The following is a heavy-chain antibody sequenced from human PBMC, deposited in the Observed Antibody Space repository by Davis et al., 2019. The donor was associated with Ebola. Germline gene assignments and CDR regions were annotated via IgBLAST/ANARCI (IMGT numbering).Heavy chain of an antibody. CDR2: IISNSGGT. CDR1: GYTFIDYN. J-gene: IGHJ4*02. Sequence: ASVKVSCKASGYTFIDYNMHWVRQAPGQGLEWMGRIISNSGGTNYAQKFQGRVTMTRDTSISTAYMELSRLRSEDTADYYCARGHNYAHEYWGQGTLVTVSS. D-gene: IGHD4-11*01. CDR3: ARGHNYAHEY. V-gene: IGHV1-2*06.